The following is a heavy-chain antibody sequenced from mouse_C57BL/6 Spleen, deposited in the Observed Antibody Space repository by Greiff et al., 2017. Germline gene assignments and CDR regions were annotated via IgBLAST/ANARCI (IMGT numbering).Heavy chain of an antibody. CDR2: ISPRSGNT. Sequence: VQLQQSGAELARPGASVKLSCKASGYTFTSYGISWVKQRTGQGLEWIGEISPRSGNTYYNEKFKGKATLTADKSSSTAYMELRSLTSEDSAVYFCAREDYDTWLAYGGQGTRVTVAA. CDR1: GYTFTSYG. CDR3: AREDYDTWLAY. V-gene: IGHV1-81*01. D-gene: IGHD2-4*01. J-gene: IGHJ3*01.